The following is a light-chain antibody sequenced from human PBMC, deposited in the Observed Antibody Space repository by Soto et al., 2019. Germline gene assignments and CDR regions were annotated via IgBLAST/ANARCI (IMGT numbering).Light chain of an antibody. Sequence: DIQMTQSPSSLSASVGDRVTITCQASQDMNNFLNWYQHKPGKAPKLLIYGASNLETGVPSRFSGSGSGTDFIFTISSLQPGDNATYYCQQYDTLPQTFGGGTKVEIK. CDR3: QQYDTLPQT. J-gene: IGKJ4*01. CDR2: GAS. CDR1: QDMNNF. V-gene: IGKV1-33*01.